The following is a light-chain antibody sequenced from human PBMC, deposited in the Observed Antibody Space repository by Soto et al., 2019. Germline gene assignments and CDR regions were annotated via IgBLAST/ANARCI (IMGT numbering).Light chain of an antibody. CDR3: ATWDDSLNGFYV. Sequence: QSVLTQPASVSGSPGQSITISCTGTSRDVGAYDYVSWYLQYPGTAPKLLIYRNNQRPSGVPDRFSGSKSGTSASLAISGLRSDDEADYFCATWDDSLNGFYVFGTGTKVTVL. J-gene: IGLJ1*01. CDR1: SRDVGAYDY. CDR2: RNN. V-gene: IGLV1-47*01.